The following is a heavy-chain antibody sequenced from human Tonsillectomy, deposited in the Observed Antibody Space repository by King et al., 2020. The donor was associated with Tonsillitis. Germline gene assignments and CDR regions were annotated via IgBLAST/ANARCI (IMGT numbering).Heavy chain of an antibody. CDR2: IKEDGSEK. D-gene: IGHD1-26*01. Sequence: QLVESGGGLVQPGGSLRLSCAASGFTFNSYWMTWVRQAPGKGLEWVANIKEDGSEKYYVDSVKGRFTISRDNAKNSLYLQMNSLRAEDTAVYYCAREILEWYSGYYFDYWGQGTLVTVSS. CDR3: AREILEWYSGYYFDY. J-gene: IGHJ4*02. CDR1: GFTFNSYW. V-gene: IGHV3-7*01.